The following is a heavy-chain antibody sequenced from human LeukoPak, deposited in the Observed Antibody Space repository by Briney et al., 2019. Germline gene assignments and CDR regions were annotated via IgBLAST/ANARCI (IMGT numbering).Heavy chain of an antibody. D-gene: IGHD6-13*01. CDR1: GFTFRSYD. Sequence: GGSLRLSCAASGFTFRSYDMSWARQAPGKGLEWVAFIRYDGSNKFYADSVKGRFTISRDNSKNTLYLQMNSLRAEDTAVYYCAKDPRAAAGVYYFDFWGQGTLVTVSS. CDR3: AKDPRAAAGVYYFDF. J-gene: IGHJ4*02. V-gene: IGHV3-30*02. CDR2: IRYDGSNK.